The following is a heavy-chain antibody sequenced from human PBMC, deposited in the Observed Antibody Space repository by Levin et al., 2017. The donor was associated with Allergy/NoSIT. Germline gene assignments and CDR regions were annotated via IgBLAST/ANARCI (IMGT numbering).Heavy chain of an antibody. D-gene: IGHD1-7*01. J-gene: IGHJ3*01. CDR2: ISSSYNRNT. Sequence: ASVKVSCKVSGYTFTSHGITWVRQAPGQGLEWMGWISSSYNRNTKYTPKFEDRVTMTTDTSTSTAYMELRSLRSDDTAVYYCASRWNYVDDAFDVWGQGTLITVSS. CDR3: ASRWNYVDDAFDV. CDR1: GYTFTSHG. V-gene: IGHV1-18*01.